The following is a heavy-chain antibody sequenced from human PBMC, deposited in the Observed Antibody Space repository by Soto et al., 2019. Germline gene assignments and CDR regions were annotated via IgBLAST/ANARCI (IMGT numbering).Heavy chain of an antibody. Sequence: QVQLVQSGAEVKKPGSSVKVSCKASGGTFSSYAISWVRQAPGQGLEWMGGIIPIFGTANYAQKFQGRVTITADESTSTDYMELSSLRSEDTAVYYCARNSGAYCGGDCYSVWFDPWGQGTLVTVSS. V-gene: IGHV1-69*12. CDR3: ARNSGAYCGGDCYSVWFDP. CDR2: IIPIFGTA. CDR1: GGTFSSYA. J-gene: IGHJ5*02. D-gene: IGHD2-21*02.